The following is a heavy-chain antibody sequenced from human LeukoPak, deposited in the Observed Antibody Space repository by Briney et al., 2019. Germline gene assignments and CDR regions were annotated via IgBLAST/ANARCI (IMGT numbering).Heavy chain of an antibody. Sequence: ASVKVSCKASGYTFTSYAMHWVRQAPGQRLEWMGWINAGNGNTKYSQKFQGRVTITRDTSASTAYVELSSLRSEDTAVYYCARKAGIAAAKYAEYFQHWGQGTLVTVSS. J-gene: IGHJ1*01. D-gene: IGHD6-13*01. V-gene: IGHV1-3*01. CDR3: ARKAGIAAAKYAEYFQH. CDR1: GYTFTSYA. CDR2: INAGNGNT.